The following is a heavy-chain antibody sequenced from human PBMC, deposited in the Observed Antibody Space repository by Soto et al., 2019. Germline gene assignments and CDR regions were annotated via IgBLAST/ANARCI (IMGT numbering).Heavy chain of an antibody. CDR3: ARDLGDSSGWYLFDY. Sequence: GGSLRLSCAASGFTFSSYGMHWVRQAPGKGLEWVAVIWYDGSNKYYADSVKGRFTISRDNSKNTLYLQMNSLRAEDTAVYYCARDLGDSSGWYLFDYWGQGTLVTVSS. V-gene: IGHV3-33*01. CDR1: GFTFSSYG. J-gene: IGHJ4*02. D-gene: IGHD6-19*01. CDR2: IWYDGSNK.